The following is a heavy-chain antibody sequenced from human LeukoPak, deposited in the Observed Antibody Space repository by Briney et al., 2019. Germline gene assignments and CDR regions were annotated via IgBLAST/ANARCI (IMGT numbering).Heavy chain of an antibody. CDR1: GYTLTELS. CDR3: ARIRTYYDILTGYEIFDY. CDR2: FDPEDGET. V-gene: IGHV1-24*01. D-gene: IGHD3-9*01. Sequence: GASVKVSCKVSGYTLTELSMHWVRQAPGKGLEWMGGFDPEDGETIYAQKFQGRVTMTEDTSTDTAYMELSSLRSEDTAVYYCARIRTYYDILTGYEIFDYWGQGTLVTVSS. J-gene: IGHJ4*02.